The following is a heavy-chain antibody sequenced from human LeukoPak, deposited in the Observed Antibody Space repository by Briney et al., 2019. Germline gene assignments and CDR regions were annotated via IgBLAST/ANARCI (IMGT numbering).Heavy chain of an antibody. Sequence: GGSLRLSCAASGFTFSSYSMNWVRQAPGKGLEWVSYISSSSSTIYYADSVKGRFTISRDNAKNSLYLQMNSLRDEDTAVYYCARWMDYYDSSGYYLNWFDPWGQGTLVTVSS. V-gene: IGHV3-48*02. CDR2: ISSSSSTI. CDR3: ARWMDYYDSSGYYLNWFDP. J-gene: IGHJ5*02. D-gene: IGHD3-22*01. CDR1: GFTFSSYS.